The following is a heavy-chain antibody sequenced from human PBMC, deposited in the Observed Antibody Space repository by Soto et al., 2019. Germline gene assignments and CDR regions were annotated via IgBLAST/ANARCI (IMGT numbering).Heavy chain of an antibody. V-gene: IGHV1-18*01. Sequence: ASVKVSCKASGYTFTSYGISWVRQAPGQGLEWMGWISAYNGNTNYAQKLQGRVTMTTDTSTSTAYMELRSLRSDDTAVYYCARVVGEAVAGTRNYYYGMDVWGQGTTVTVSS. D-gene: IGHD6-19*01. CDR1: GYTFTSYG. CDR2: ISAYNGNT. CDR3: ARVVGEAVAGTRNYYYGMDV. J-gene: IGHJ6*02.